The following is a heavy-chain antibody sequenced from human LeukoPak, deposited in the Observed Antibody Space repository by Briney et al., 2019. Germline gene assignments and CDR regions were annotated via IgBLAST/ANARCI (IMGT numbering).Heavy chain of an antibody. V-gene: IGHV3-48*03. D-gene: IGHD3-10*01. Sequence: GGSLRLSCAASGFTFSSYEMNWVRQAPGKGLEWVSYISSGGTTIYYADSVKGRFTISRDNAKNSLYLQMNSLTAEDTAVHYCVRAHHPGGWFDPWGQGTLVTVSS. CDR2: ISSGGTTI. CDR1: GFTFSSYE. CDR3: VRAHHPGGWFDP. J-gene: IGHJ5*02.